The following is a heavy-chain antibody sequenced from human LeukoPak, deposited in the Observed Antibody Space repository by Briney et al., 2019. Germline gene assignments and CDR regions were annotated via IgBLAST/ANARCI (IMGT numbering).Heavy chain of an antibody. J-gene: IGHJ4*02. CDR1: GFTFSSYA. CDR3: ARGSGSYSAPDY. CDR2: ISHDESNK. V-gene: IGHV3-30-3*01. D-gene: IGHD1-26*01. Sequence: PGRSLRLSCAASGFTFSSYAMHWVRQAPGRGLEWVAAISHDESNKYYADSVKGRFTVSRDKSKNTLYLQMNSLRAEDTAVYYCARGSGSYSAPDYWGQGTLVTVSS.